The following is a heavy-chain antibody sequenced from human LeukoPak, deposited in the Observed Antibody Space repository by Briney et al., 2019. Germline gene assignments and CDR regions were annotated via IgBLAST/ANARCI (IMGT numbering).Heavy chain of an antibody. CDR2: ITSSASTI. D-gene: IGHD1-26*01. CDR3: ARKVLSGSRYFDY. V-gene: IGHV3-48*04. Sequence: TGGSLRLSCAASGFTFSSNWMSWVRQAPGKGLEWVSYITSSASTIYYAESVKGRFTISRDNAKNSLFLQMNSLRAEDTAVYYCARKVLSGSRYFDYWGQGALVTVSS. J-gene: IGHJ4*02. CDR1: GFTFSSNW.